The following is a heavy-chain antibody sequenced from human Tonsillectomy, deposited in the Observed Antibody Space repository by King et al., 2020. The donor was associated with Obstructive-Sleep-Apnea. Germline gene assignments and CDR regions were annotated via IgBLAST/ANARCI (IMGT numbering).Heavy chain of an antibody. D-gene: IGHD1-7*01. CDR3: ARDKWNYEYNWFDP. V-gene: IGHV1-3*01. Sequence: QLVQSGAEVKKPGASVKVSCKASGYTFTRFPMHWVRQAPGQRLEWMGWINAGNGNTKYSQKFKGRVTITRDTTAGTAYMELSSLRSEDTAVYYCARDKWNYEYNWFDPWGQGTLVTVSS. CDR1: GYTFTRFP. J-gene: IGHJ5*02. CDR2: INAGNGNT.